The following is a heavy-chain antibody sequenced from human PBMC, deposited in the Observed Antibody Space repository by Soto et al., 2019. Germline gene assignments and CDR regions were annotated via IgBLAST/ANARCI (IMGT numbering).Heavy chain of an antibody. D-gene: IGHD2-8*01. J-gene: IGHJ4*02. CDR1: GYTFTSYN. Sequence: ASVKVSCKTSGYTFTSYNINWVRQASGQGLEWMGRMNPNTGTTGHAQKCQDRITLTTENSISAAYMDLSSLRSGETAVYFCVRFGVAADYWGQGTQVTVSS. CDR3: VRFGVAADY. CDR2: MNPNTGTT. V-gene: IGHV1-8*02.